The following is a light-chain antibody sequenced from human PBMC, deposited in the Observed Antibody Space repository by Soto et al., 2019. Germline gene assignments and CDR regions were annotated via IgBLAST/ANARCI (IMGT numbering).Light chain of an antibody. CDR1: QSVSSGY. Sequence: EIVLTQSPGTLSLSPGDGATLSCRSSQSVSSGYLAWYQQKHGQAPRLLIYGAPRRATGIPDRFSGSGSGTDLTITISRLEPEDFAVYYCQQYGSSPWTFGQGTKVDIK. CDR2: GAP. V-gene: IGKV3-20*01. J-gene: IGKJ1*01. CDR3: QQYGSSPWT.